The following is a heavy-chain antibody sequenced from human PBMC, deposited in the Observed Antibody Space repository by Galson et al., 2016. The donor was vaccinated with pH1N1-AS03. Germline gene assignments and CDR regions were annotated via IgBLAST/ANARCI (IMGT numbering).Heavy chain of an antibody. V-gene: IGHV4-61*02. D-gene: IGHD5-24*01. CDR2: VYPGLSS. J-gene: IGHJ4*02. Sequence: TLSLTCAVSGDSIRSDTYAWSWIRQPAEKGLEWVGRVYPGLSSNYNPSLKSRLTISVDTSKNQFSLNLRYVTAADTAVYFCARASGRDDHNRLFHFWGQGTLVTVSS. CDR3: ARASGRDDHNRLFHF. CDR1: GDSIRSDTYA.